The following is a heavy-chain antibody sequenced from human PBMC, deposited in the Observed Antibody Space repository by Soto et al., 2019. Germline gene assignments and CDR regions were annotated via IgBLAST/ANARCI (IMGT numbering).Heavy chain of an antibody. D-gene: IGHD2-15*01. Sequence: PGGSLRLSCAASGFTFRTYTMHWVRQAPGKGLEWVSVISDDGGNKFFADSVKGRFTISRDNAKNSLYLQMNSLRAEDTAVYYCARDTVVAAYSGYMDVWGQGTTVTVSS. CDR3: ARDTVVAAYSGYMDV. CDR1: GFTFRTYT. V-gene: IGHV3-30-3*01. CDR2: ISDDGGNK. J-gene: IGHJ6*02.